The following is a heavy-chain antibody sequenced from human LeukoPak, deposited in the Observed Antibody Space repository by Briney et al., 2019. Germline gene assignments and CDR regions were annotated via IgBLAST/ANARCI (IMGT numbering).Heavy chain of an antibody. V-gene: IGHV1-69*05. Sequence: GASVKVSCKASGGTFSSYAISWVRQAPGQGLEWMGGIIPIFGTTNYAQKFQGRVTITTDESTSTAYMELSSLRSEGTAVYYCAREGRYSGSYDYWGQGTLVTVSS. D-gene: IGHD1-26*01. CDR2: IIPIFGTT. CDR1: GGTFSSYA. CDR3: AREGRYSGSYDY. J-gene: IGHJ4*02.